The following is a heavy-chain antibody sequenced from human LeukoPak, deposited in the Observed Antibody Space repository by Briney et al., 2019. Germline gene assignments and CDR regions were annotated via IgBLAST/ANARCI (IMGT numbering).Heavy chain of an antibody. V-gene: IGHV3-7*05. CDR1: GFTFSNYW. CDR2: IKQDGSEK. Sequence: GGSLRLSCAASGFTFSNYWMNWVRQAPGKGLEWVANIKQDGSEKHYVDSVKGRFTISRDNAKNSLDLQLNSLRAEDTAVYFCVRDRDYAFDFWGQGTMVTVSS. J-gene: IGHJ3*01. CDR3: VRDRDYAFDF.